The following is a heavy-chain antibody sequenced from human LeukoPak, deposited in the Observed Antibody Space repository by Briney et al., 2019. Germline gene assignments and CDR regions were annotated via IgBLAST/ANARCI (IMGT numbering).Heavy chain of an antibody. Sequence: GGSLRLSCAASGFTFSSYSMNWVRQAPGKGLEWVSSISSSSSYIYYADSVKGRFTISRDNAKNSLYLQMNSLRAKDTAVYYCARALAAAGTFPHYWGQGTLVTVSS. CDR3: ARALAAAGTFPHY. V-gene: IGHV3-21*01. CDR2: ISSSSSYI. CDR1: GFTFSSYS. D-gene: IGHD6-13*01. J-gene: IGHJ4*02.